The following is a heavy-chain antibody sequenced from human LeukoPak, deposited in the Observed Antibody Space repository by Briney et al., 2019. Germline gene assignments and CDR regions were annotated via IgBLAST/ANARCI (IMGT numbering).Heavy chain of an antibody. V-gene: IGHV3-7*04. CDR1: GFTFSTYW. D-gene: IGHD4-17*01. CDR2: IKQDGTEK. CDR3: ARPTTVTIVDAFDI. Sequence: GGSLRLSCAASGFTFSTYWMTWVRQAPGKGLGWVANIKQDGTEKYYVDSVKGRFTISRDNAKNSLYLQMNSLRAVDTAVYFCARPTTVTIVDAFDIWGLGTMVTVSS. J-gene: IGHJ3*02.